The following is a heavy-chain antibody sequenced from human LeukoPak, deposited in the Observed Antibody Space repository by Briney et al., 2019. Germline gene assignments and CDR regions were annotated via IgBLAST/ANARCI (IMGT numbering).Heavy chain of an antibody. CDR1: GGSISYYY. V-gene: IGHV4-59*08. Sequence: SETLSLTCTVSGGSISYYYWSWIRQPPGKGLEWIGYIYYSGSTYYNPSVKSRVTISVDTSKNQFSLKLSSVTAADTALYYCARHYTSAWYWLYWGQGTLVTVSS. D-gene: IGHD6-19*01. CDR3: ARHYTSAWYWLY. J-gene: IGHJ4*02. CDR2: IYYSGST.